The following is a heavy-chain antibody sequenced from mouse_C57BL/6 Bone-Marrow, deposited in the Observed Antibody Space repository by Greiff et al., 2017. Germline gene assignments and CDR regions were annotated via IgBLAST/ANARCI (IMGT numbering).Heavy chain of an antibody. Sequence: VQLQQPGAELVKPGASVKLSCKASGYTFTSYWMHWVKQRPGQGLEWIGMIHPNSGSTNYNEKFKSKATLTVDNSSSTAYMQLSSLPYEESAVYYCARRGRAYYYGSSYGYYAMDYWGEGTSGTGYS. CDR2: IHPNSGST. V-gene: IGHV1-64*01. D-gene: IGHD1-1*01. CDR1: GYTFTSYW. J-gene: IGHJ4*01. CDR3: ARRGRAYYYGSSYGYYAMDY.